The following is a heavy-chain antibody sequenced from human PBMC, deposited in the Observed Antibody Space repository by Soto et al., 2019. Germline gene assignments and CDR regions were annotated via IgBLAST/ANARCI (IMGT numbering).Heavy chain of an antibody. CDR3: ARGTNNWNYDTFDY. D-gene: IGHD1-7*01. V-gene: IGHV3-33*01. J-gene: IGHJ4*02. CDR2: IWADGTKK. CDR1: GFTFDNYA. Sequence: VWSMRLSGVTSGFTFDNYAMHWLRQPPGKGLEWMTIIWADGTKKYYADSVKGRFTISKDDSKKTLYLQMDNLRPEDTAVYYCARGTNNWNYDTFDYWGQGALVTVSS.